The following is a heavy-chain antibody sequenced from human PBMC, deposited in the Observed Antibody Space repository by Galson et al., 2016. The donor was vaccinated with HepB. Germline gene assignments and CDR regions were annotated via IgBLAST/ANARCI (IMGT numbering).Heavy chain of an antibody. D-gene: IGHD1-7*01. V-gene: IGHV1-69*04. CDR3: AREGNYVDFDY. CDR1: GGTFSSYA. Sequence: SVKVSCKASGGTFSSYAISWVRQAPGQGLEWMGRIIPILGIANYAQKFQGRVTITADKSTSTAYMELSSLRSEDTAVYYCAREGNYVDFDYWGQGTLVTVSS. J-gene: IGHJ4*02. CDR2: IIPILGIA.